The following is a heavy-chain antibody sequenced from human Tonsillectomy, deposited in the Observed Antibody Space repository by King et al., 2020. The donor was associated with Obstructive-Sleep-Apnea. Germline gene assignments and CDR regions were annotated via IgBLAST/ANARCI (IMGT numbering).Heavy chain of an antibody. CDR3: AKDQACSSSSCSDRWFHYHGMGA. CDR1: GFTFSSFG. D-gene: IGHD2-2*01. Sequence: VQLVESGGGVVQPGRSLRLSCAASGFTFSSFGMHWVRQAPGKGLEWVALMSYDGSNKYYADSVKGRFTISRDNSKNTLYLQMHSLRDEDTAVYYCAKDQACSSSSCSDRWFHYHGMGAWGQGTAVAVSS. J-gene: IGHJ6*02. CDR2: MSYDGSNK. V-gene: IGHV3-30*18.